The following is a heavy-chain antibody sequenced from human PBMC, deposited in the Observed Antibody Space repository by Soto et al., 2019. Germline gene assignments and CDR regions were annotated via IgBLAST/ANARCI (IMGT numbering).Heavy chain of an antibody. V-gene: IGHV1-18*01. J-gene: IGHJ4*02. CDR2: ISAHNGNT. Sequence: QVHLVQSGAEVKKSGASVKVSCKGSGYDFTTYGITWVRQAPGQALEWMAWISAHNGNTDYAQKLQGRVTVTRDTSTSTAYMELRSLRSDDTAVYYGARGRYGDYWGQGALVTVSS. CDR1: GYDFTTYG. D-gene: IGHD1-1*01. CDR3: ARGRYGDY.